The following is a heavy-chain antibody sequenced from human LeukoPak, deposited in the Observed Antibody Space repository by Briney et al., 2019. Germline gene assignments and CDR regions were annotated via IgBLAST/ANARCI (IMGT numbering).Heavy chain of an antibody. V-gene: IGHV4-34*01. CDR2: INHSGST. Sequence: SETLSLTCAVYGGSFSGYYWSWIRQPPGKGLEWIGEINHSGSTNYNPSLKSRVTISVDKSKNQFSLKLSSVTAADTAVYYCARDAGTTVTTVFDYWGQGTLVTVSS. J-gene: IGHJ4*02. CDR1: GGSFSGYY. CDR3: ARDAGTTVTTVFDY. D-gene: IGHD4-17*01.